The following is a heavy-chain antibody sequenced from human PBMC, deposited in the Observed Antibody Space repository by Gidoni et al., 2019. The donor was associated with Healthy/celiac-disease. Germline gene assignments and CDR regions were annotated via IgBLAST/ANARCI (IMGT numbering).Heavy chain of an antibody. Sequence: QVQLVQSGAEVKKPGASVKVSCKASGSTFTSYYMQWVRQAPGQGLEWMGIINPSGGSTSYAQKFQGRVTMTRDTSTSTVYMELSSLRSEDTAVYYCARGGEAAAGTYPPYYYYYYMDVWGKGTTVTVSS. CDR1: GSTFTSYY. V-gene: IGHV1-46*01. CDR2: INPSGGST. CDR3: ARGGEAAAGTYPPYYYYYYMDV. J-gene: IGHJ6*03. D-gene: IGHD6-13*01.